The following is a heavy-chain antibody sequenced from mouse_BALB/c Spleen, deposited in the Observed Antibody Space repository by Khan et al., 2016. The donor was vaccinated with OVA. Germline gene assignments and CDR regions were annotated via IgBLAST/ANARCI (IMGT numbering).Heavy chain of an antibody. D-gene: IGHD2-14*01. CDR1: GFAFSRYW. CDR3: AGPYRYDGRAWFAY. CDR2: INPDSSTI. J-gene: IGHJ3*01. V-gene: IGHV4-1*02. Sequence: EVKLLGSGGGLVQPGGSLKLSCAASGFAFSRYWMSWVRQAPGKGLEWIGEINPDSSTINYTPSLKDKFIISRDNAKNTLYLQMSKVRSEDTALYYCAGPYRYDGRAWFAYWGQGTLVTVSA.